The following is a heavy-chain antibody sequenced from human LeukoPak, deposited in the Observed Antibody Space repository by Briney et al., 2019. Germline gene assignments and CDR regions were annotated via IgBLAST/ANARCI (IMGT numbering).Heavy chain of an antibody. CDR1: GGSISSGSYY. V-gene: IGHV4-61*02. CDR2: IYTSGST. J-gene: IGHJ4*02. CDR3: ARNWGYRYYFDY. Sequence: SQTLSLTCTVSGGSISSGSYYWSWIRQPAGKGLEWIGRIYTSGSTNYNPSLKSRVTISVDTSKNQFSLKLSSVTAADTAVYYCARNWGYRYYFDYWGQGTLVTVSS. D-gene: IGHD7-27*01.